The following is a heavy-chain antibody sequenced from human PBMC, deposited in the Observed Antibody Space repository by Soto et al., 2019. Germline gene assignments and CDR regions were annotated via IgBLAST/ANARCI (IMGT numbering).Heavy chain of an antibody. J-gene: IGHJ4*02. Sequence: QVQLQESGPGLVKPSETLSLTCTVSSDSITNYYWSWIRQSPGKGLEWIGYIHDSGRSNYNPTLKSLVKISVDTSKKQFSLKLNSLTTADTAVYYCARGGGTRGWYWGQGTLVTVSS. D-gene: IGHD2-15*01. CDR2: IHDSGRS. CDR1: SDSITNYY. CDR3: ARGGGTRGWY. V-gene: IGHV4-59*01.